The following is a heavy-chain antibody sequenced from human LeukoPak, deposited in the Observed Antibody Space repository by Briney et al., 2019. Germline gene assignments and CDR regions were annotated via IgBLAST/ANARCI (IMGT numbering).Heavy chain of an antibody. J-gene: IGHJ4*02. D-gene: IGHD3-10*01. CDR1: GASINSHY. CDR3: ASRVADPTWYGVFDY. V-gene: IGHV4-59*11. Sequence: SETLSLTCSVSGASINSHYWSWIRQSPGKGLEWIGYVLNGDNINYNPSLKSRVTMSLDTSRDQFSLRLTSVTAADTAIYYCASRVADPTWYGVFDYWSQGTLVTVSS. CDR2: VLNGDNI.